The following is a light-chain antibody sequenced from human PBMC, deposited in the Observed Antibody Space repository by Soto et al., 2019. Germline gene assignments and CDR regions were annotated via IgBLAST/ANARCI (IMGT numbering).Light chain of an antibody. CDR1: QSVNSN. CDR3: QQYHNWPT. CDR2: GAS. V-gene: IGKV3-15*01. J-gene: IGKJ1*01. Sequence: EIVMTQSPATLSVSPGERATLSCRASQSVNSNLAWYQQKPGQAPRLLIYGASTRATGVPARFSGSGSGTEFTLTISSLQSEDFAVYFCQQYHNWPTFGQGTKVEIK.